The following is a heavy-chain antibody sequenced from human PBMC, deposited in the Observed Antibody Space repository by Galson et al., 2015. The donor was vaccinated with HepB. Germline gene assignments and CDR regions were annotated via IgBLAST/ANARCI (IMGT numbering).Heavy chain of an antibody. V-gene: IGHV3-48*02. CDR2: TSTDSSTI. D-gene: IGHD4-23*01. Sequence: SLRLSCAASGFTFSSYTMNWVRQAPGKGLEWLSYTSTDSSTIYYADSAKGRFTISRDNAKNSLYLQLHSLRDEDTAVYYCARAAFGSNPSWYFDLWGRGTLVTVSS. CDR3: ARAAFGSNPSWYFDL. J-gene: IGHJ2*01. CDR1: GFTFSSYT.